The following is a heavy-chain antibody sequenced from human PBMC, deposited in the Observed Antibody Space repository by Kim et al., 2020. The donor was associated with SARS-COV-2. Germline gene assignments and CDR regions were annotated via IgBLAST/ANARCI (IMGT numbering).Heavy chain of an antibody. CDR2: IRSKAYGGTT. V-gene: IGHV3-49*04. D-gene: IGHD3-9*01. Sequence: GGSLRLSCTASGFTFGDDAMSWVRQAPGKGLERVGFIRSKAYGGTTEYAASVKGRFTISRDDSKSIAYLQMNSLKTEDTAVYYCTRKTSLRYFDWPLTEYYYYGMDVWGQETTVTVSS. J-gene: IGHJ6*02. CDR1: GFTFGDDA. CDR3: TRKTSLRYFDWPLTEYYYYGMDV.